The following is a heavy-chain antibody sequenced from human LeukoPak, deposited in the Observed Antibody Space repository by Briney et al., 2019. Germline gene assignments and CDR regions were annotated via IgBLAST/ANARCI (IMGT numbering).Heavy chain of an antibody. CDR3: ARVRWSHYYFDY. CDR2: IYYSGST. Sequence: PSETLSLTCTVSGGSISSYYWSWLRQPPGKGLEWIGYIYYSGSTYYNPSLKSRVTISVDSSKNQFSLKLSSVTAADTAVYYCARVRWSHYYFDYWGQGTLVTVSS. D-gene: IGHD4-23*01. V-gene: IGHV4-30-4*01. J-gene: IGHJ4*02. CDR1: GGSISSYY.